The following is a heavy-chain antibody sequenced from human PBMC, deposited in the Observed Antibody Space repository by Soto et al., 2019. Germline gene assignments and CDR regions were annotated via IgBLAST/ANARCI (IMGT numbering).Heavy chain of an antibody. CDR1: GYSFTSYW. CDR3: ARHVYGDYEAVPHQYYYYYGMDV. D-gene: IGHD4-17*01. Sequence: PGESLKISCKGSGYSFTSYWISWVRQMPWKGLEWMGRIDPSDSYTNYSPSFQGHVTISADKSISTAYLQWSSLKASDTAMYYCARHVYGDYEAVPHQYYYYYGMDVWGQGTTVTVSS. V-gene: IGHV5-10-1*01. J-gene: IGHJ6*02. CDR2: IDPSDSYT.